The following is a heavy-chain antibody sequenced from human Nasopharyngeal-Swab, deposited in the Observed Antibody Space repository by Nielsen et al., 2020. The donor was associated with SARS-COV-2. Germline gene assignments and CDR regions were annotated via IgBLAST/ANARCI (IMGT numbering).Heavy chain of an antibody. Sequence: GGSLRLSCAASGFTFSTTWMHWVRQAPGKGLVRVSHINTDGTYTIYADSVKGRFTISRDNVKNTVYLQMNSLRAEDTAVYYCATGPTATSSSWFDSWGQGTLVTVSS. CDR1: GFTFSTTW. J-gene: IGHJ5*01. V-gene: IGHV3-74*01. D-gene: IGHD6-19*01. CDR2: INTDGTYT. CDR3: ATGPTATSSSWFDS.